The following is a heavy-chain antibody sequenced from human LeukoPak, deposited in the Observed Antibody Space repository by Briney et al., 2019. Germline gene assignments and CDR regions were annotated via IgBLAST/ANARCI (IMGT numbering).Heavy chain of an antibody. CDR1: GGSFSGYY. V-gene: IGHV4-34*01. J-gene: IGHJ6*03. D-gene: IGHD3-9*01. CDR3: ARGRRGYDILTGYYPYYYYYMDV. Sequence: PSETLSLTCAVYGGSFSGYYWSWIRQPPGKGLEWIGEINHSGSTNYNPSLKSRVTISVDTSKNQFSLKLSSVTAADTAVYYCARGRRGYDILTGYYPYYYYYMDVWGKGTTVTVSS. CDR2: INHSGST.